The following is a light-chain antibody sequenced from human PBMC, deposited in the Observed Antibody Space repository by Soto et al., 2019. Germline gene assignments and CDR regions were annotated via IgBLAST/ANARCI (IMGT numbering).Light chain of an antibody. Sequence: EIVMTQSPATLSVSPGDRATLSCRASQSVSSNLAWYQQKPGQAPRLLIYGASTRATGIPARFSGSGSGTEFTLSLSGRQSEDFAVYYCQKYNNLPMYTFGQGTKLEIK. CDR2: GAS. J-gene: IGKJ2*01. V-gene: IGKV3-15*01. CDR1: QSVSSN. CDR3: QKYNNLPMYT.